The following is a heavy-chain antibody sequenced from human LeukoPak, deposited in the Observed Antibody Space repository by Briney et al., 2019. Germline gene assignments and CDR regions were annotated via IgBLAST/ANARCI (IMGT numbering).Heavy chain of an antibody. V-gene: IGHV3-73*01. Sequence: PGGSLRLSCAASGFIVSGFAVQWVRQTSGRGLEWLGRIRTRSNDYATQYTASLKGRFTISRDDSKNTAYLQMNSLKTEDTAVYYCAIVRAAPKTLDYYYYYMDVWGTGTTVTVSS. J-gene: IGHJ6*03. CDR3: AIVRAAPKTLDYYYYYMDV. D-gene: IGHD6-6*01. CDR1: GFIVSGFA. CDR2: IRTRSNDYAT.